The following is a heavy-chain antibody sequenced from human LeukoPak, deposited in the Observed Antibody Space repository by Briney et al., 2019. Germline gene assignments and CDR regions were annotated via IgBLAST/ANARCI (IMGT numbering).Heavy chain of an antibody. CDR2: ISADGTT. CDR3: ATWAFYHGLDV. J-gene: IGHJ6*02. Sequence: PGGSLRLSCTASGFNFDNAMHWVRQRPGKGLEWVAVISADGTTDHADSVKGRFTVSRDNSKESLFLQMSSLRDEDTALYYCATWAFYHGLDVWGQGTTVTVSS. D-gene: IGHD1-26*01. V-gene: IGHV3-43*02. CDR1: GFNFDNA.